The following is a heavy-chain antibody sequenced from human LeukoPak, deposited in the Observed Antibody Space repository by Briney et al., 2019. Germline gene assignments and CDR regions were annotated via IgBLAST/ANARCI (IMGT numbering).Heavy chain of an antibody. Sequence: GASVKVSCKASGYAFTSYYMRCEGHAPGQGLEWMGIINPSGVSISYAQKFQGRVTLTTDKYTRTVNRDLKSLRSEDTAVFYVAKSRLRDYYGSGSYSHWGEGTLGTVSS. D-gene: IGHD3-10*01. V-gene: IGHV1-46*01. J-gene: IGHJ4*02. CDR1: GYAFTSYY. CDR3: AKSRLRDYYGSGSYSH. CDR2: INPSGVSI.